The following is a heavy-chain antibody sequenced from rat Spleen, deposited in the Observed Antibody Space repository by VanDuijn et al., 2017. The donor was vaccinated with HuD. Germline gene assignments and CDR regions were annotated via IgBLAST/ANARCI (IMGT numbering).Heavy chain of an antibody. Sequence: QVQLKESGPGLVQSSQTLSLTCTVSGFSLISYAVNWVRQPPGKGLEWMGVVWSDGDTSYNAALKSRLSISRDTSKSQVFLKMNSLQTEDTAIYFCTRSYGGYSQHWFAYWGQGTLVTVSS. J-gene: IGHJ3*01. CDR2: VWSDGDT. V-gene: IGHV2-32*01. CDR3: TRSYGGYSQHWFAY. CDR1: GFSLISYA. D-gene: IGHD1-11*01.